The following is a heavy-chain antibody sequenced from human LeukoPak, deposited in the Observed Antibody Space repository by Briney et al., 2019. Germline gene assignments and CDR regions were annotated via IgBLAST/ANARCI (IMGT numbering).Heavy chain of an antibody. V-gene: IGHV1-2*02. CDR1: GYTFTAYY. D-gene: IGHD3-10*01. Sequence: VASVKVSCKASGYTFTAYYMHWVRQAPGQGLEWVGWINPNSGGTHYAQKFQGRVTMTRDTSISTAYMELSRLTSDDTAVYSCARSYYYGSGNYYNGACDYWGQGTLVTVSS. CDR3: ARSYYYGSGNYYNGACDY. CDR2: INPNSGGT. J-gene: IGHJ4*02.